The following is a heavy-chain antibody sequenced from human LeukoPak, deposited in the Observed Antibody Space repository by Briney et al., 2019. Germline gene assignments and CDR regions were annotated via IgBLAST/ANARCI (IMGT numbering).Heavy chain of an antibody. Sequence: ASVKVSCKASGYTFTGFHIHWVQQAPGQGLEWMGWINPNSGGRHYAQKFQGRVTMTRDTSISTAYMELSRLRSDDTAVYYCARDPGYSSPRGDYWGQGTLVTVSS. J-gene: IGHJ4*02. CDR3: ARDPGYSSPRGDY. CDR1: GYTFTGFH. D-gene: IGHD5-18*01. CDR2: INPNSGGR. V-gene: IGHV1-2*02.